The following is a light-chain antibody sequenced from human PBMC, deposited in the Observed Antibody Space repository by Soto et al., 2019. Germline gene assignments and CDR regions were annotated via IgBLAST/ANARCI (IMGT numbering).Light chain of an antibody. CDR2: EVS. J-gene: IGLJ1*01. V-gene: IGLV2-14*01. Sequence: QSALTQPASVSGSPGQSITISCTGTSSDVGGYNYVSWYQQHPGKAPKLMIYEVSNRPSGVSNRFSDSKSGNTASLTISGLQAEDEADYYCSSYTSSSFYVFGTGTKVTAL. CDR3: SSYTSSSFYV. CDR1: SSDVGGYNY.